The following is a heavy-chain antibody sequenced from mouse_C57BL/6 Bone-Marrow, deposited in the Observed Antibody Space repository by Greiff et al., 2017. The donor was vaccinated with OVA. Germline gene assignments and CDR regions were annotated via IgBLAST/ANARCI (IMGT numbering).Heavy chain of an antibody. J-gene: IGHJ2*01. CDR1: GYTFTDYY. CDR3: ARGGGNWDY. V-gene: IGHV1-76*01. Sequence: VKLVESGAELVRPGASVKLSCKASGYTFTDYYINWVKQRPGQGLEWIARIYPGSGNTYYNEKFKGKATLTAEKSSSTAYMQLSSLTSEDSAVYFCARGGGNWDYWGQGTTLTVSS. D-gene: IGHD2-1*01. CDR2: IYPGSGNT.